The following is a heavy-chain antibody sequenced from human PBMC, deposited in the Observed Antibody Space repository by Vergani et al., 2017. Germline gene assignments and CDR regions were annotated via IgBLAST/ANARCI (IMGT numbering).Heavy chain of an antibody. CDR3: ARWCRSTSCYGADY. J-gene: IGHJ4*02. Sequence: QVQLQESGPGLVKPSETLSLTCTVSGGSVSSDNFYWSWIRQPAGKGLEWIGYIYYTGSTNYIPSLKSRVTISVDTSKNQFSLKLSSVTAADTAVYYCARWCRSTSCYGADYWGQGTLVTVSS. D-gene: IGHD2-2*01. CDR1: GGSVSSDNFY. CDR2: IYYTGST. V-gene: IGHV4-61*10.